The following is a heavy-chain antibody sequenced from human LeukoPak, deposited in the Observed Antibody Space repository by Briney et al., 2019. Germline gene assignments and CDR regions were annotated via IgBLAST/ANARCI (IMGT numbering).Heavy chain of an antibody. Sequence: GGSLRLSCAASEFSVGSNYMTWARQAPGKGLEWVANIKQDGSDKYYVDSVKGRFTISRDNAKNSLYLQMNSLRAEDTAVYYCARDRNTDFWSGYYTNYFDYWGQGTLVTVSS. CDR2: IKQDGSDK. D-gene: IGHD3-3*01. V-gene: IGHV3-7*01. CDR1: EFSVGSNY. J-gene: IGHJ4*02. CDR3: ARDRNTDFWSGYYTNYFDY.